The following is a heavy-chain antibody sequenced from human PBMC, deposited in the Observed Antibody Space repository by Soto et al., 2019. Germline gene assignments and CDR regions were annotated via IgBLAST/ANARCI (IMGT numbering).Heavy chain of an antibody. D-gene: IGHD3-3*01. V-gene: IGHV1-2*04. CDR3: ARDSRGRFLEKGEVGYYYMDV. J-gene: IGHJ6*03. Sequence: ASVKVSCKASGYTFTGYYMHWVRQAPGQGLEWMGWINPNSGGTNYAQKFQGWVTMTRDTSISTAYMELSRLRSDDTAVYYCARDSRGRFLEKGEVGYYYMDVWGKGTTVTVSS. CDR2: INPNSGGT. CDR1: GYTFTGYY.